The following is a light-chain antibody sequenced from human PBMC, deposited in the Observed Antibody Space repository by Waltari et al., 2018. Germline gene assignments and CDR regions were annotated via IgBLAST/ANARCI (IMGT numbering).Light chain of an antibody. CDR1: TLSTEY. CDR3: QLPSSSGSYHWL. J-gene: IGLJ3*02. CDR2: QDT. V-gene: IGLV3-25*03. Sequence: SYELTQPPSLAVSPGQTVRITCSGNTLSTEYTYWYQQKPGQAPILLIYQDTKSPSWIPERFSGSTSGTTVTLTITGVQAEDEAAYYCQLPSSSGSYHWLFGGGTKVTVL.